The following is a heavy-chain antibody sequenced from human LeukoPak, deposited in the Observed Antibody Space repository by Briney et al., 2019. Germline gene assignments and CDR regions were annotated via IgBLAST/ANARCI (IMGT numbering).Heavy chain of an antibody. CDR1: GFSFSYYW. J-gene: IGHJ5*02. Sequence: TGGSLRLSCAASGFSFSYYWMHWVRQGSGKGPVWVSRIIGDGTRTDYADSVKGRFTISGDNAKSTLYLQMNSLTVEDTAVYYCLRVDDTNGHNWFDPWGQGTLVTVSS. CDR3: LRVDDTNGHNWFDP. CDR2: IIGDGTRT. D-gene: IGHD2-8*01. V-gene: IGHV3-74*01.